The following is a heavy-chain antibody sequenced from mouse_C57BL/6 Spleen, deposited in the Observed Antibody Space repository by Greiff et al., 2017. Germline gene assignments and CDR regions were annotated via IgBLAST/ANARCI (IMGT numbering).Heavy chain of an antibody. CDR2: ISDGGSYT. CDR3: ASTVRENYFDY. CDR1: GFTFSSYA. V-gene: IGHV5-4*03. Sequence: EVMLVESGGGLVKPGGSLKLSCAASGFTFSSYAMSWVRQTPEKRLEWVATISDGGSYTYYPDNVKGRFTISRDNAKNNLYLQMSHLKSEDTAMYYCASTVRENYFDYWGQGTTLTVSS. D-gene: IGHD1-1*01. J-gene: IGHJ2*01.